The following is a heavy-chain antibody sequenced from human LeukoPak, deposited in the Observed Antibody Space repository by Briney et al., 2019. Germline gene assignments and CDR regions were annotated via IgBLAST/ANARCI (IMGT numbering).Heavy chain of an antibody. CDR1: GFTFGIHY. V-gene: IGHV3/OR16-9*01. CDR2: ISGNGGDI. D-gene: IGHD3-22*01. Sequence: GGSLRLSCATSGFTFGIHYMSWVRQAPGRGPEWISYISGNGGDIAYADSVKGRFTISRDNAKSFLYLQMNSLRAEDTAVYYCAKEGILYDSSGYYFPYFDYWGQGTLVTVSS. CDR3: AKEGILYDSSGYYFPYFDY. J-gene: IGHJ4*02.